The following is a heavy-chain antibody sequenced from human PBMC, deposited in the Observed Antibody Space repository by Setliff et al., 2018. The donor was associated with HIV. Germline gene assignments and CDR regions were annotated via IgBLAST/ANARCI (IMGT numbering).Heavy chain of an antibody. Sequence: ASVKVSCKASGYTFTSYNISWVRQAPGQGLEWMGWISAYNGNTNYAQKLQGRVTMTTDTSTSTAYMELRSLRSDDTAVYYCAREIGDYYDSSGYYPPPDYYYGMDVWGQGTTVTVSS. CDR3: AREIGDYYDSSGYYPPPDYYYGMDV. V-gene: IGHV1-18*01. J-gene: IGHJ6*02. CDR1: GYTFTSYN. CDR2: ISAYNGNT. D-gene: IGHD3-22*01.